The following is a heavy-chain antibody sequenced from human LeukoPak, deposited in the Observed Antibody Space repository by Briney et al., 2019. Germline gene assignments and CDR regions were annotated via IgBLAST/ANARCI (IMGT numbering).Heavy chain of an antibody. D-gene: IGHD3-10*01. J-gene: IGHJ4*02. CDR1: GGSISSYY. V-gene: IGHV4-59*08. Sequence: SETLSLTCTVSGGSISSYYWSWIRQPPGKGLEWIGYIYYSGSTTYNPSLRSRVTISLDTSKNQFSLTVTPVTAADTAVYYCARRDYGSGSYGYWGQGTLVTVSS. CDR3: ARRDYGSGSYGY. CDR2: IYYSGST.